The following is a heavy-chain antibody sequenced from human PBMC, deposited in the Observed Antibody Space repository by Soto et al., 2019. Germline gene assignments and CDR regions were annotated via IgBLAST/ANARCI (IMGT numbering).Heavy chain of an antibody. V-gene: IGHV4-59*01. D-gene: IGHD3-10*01. Sequence: SETLSLTCTVSGGSISSYYWSWIRQPPGKGLEWIGYIYYSGSTNYNPSLKSRVTISVDTSKNQFSLKLSSVTAADTAVYYCARDSRLWFGELSWYYYGMDVWGQGTTVTVSS. CDR3: ARDSRLWFGELSWYYYGMDV. CDR1: GGSISSYY. CDR2: IYYSGST. J-gene: IGHJ6*02.